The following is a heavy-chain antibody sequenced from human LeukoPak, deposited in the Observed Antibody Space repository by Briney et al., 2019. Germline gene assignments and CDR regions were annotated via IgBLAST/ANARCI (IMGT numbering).Heavy chain of an antibody. V-gene: IGHV3-30-3*01. J-gene: IGHJ4*02. D-gene: IGHD4-23*01. CDR3: ARDRPRATVVTSPIGY. CDR1: GFTFSSYA. Sequence: PGRSLRLSCAASGFTFSSYAMHWVRQAPGKGLEWVAVISYDGSNKYYADSVKGRFTISRDNSKNTLYLQMNSLRAEDTAVYYCARDRPRATVVTSPIGYWGQGTLVTVSS. CDR2: ISYDGSNK.